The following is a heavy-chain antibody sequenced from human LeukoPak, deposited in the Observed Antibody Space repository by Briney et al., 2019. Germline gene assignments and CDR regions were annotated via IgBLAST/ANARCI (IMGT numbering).Heavy chain of an antibody. V-gene: IGHV3-7*03. CDR2: IKQDGSEK. CDR1: GFTFSSYW. J-gene: IGHJ4*02. CDR3: AKGFKKEPAAWELLGN. D-gene: IGHD1-26*01. Sequence: GGSLRLSCAASGFTFSSYWMSWVRQAPGKGLEWVANIKQDGSEKYYVDSVKGRFTISRDNAKNSLYLQMNSQRAEDTAVYYCAKGFKKEPAAWELLGNWGQGTLVTVSS.